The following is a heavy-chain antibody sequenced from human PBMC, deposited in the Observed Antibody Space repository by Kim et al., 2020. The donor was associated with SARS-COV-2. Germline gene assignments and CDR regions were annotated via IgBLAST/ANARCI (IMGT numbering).Heavy chain of an antibody. Sequence: YATAYAASVKGRFTISRDDSKNTAYLQMNSLKTEDTAVYYCTTISQVDYWGQGTLVTVSS. CDR3: TTISQVDY. J-gene: IGHJ4*02. V-gene: IGHV3-73*01. D-gene: IGHD3-3*01. CDR2: YAT.